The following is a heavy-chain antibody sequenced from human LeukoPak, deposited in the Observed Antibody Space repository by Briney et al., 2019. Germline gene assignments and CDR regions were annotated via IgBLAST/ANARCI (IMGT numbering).Heavy chain of an antibody. D-gene: IGHD2-2*01. CDR3: ARDSDYCSSTSCYLAFRD. Sequence: PSETLSLACTVSGGSISSHYWSWIRQPPGKGLEWIGYIYYSGSTNYNPSLKSRVTISVDTSKNQFSLKLSSVTAADTAVYYCARDSDYCSSTSCYLAFRDWGQGTLVPVSS. CDR2: IYYSGST. V-gene: IGHV4-59*11. J-gene: IGHJ4*02. CDR1: GGSISSHY.